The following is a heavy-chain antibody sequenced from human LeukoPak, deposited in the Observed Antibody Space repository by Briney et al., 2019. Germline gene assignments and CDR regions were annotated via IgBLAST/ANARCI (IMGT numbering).Heavy chain of an antibody. CDR2: ISVRAGTI. V-gene: IGHV3-48*03. CDR1: GFGFGQYE. D-gene: IGHD3-22*01. J-gene: IGHJ6*02. CDR3: AKDFPHYYEVPHGMDV. Sequence: PRGSLRLSCAASGFGFGQYEMNWVRQAPGKGLEWIAYISVRAGTIYYGDSAEGRFTISRDDAKNSLYLQMNGLRVEDTAIYYCAKDFPHYYEVPHGMDVWGQGTTVTV.